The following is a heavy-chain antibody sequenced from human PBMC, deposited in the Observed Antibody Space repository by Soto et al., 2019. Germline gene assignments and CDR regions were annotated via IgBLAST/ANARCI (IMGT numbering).Heavy chain of an antibody. CDR1: GFTFSSAA. J-gene: IGHJ4*02. Sequence: PGGSLRLSCVCSGFTFSSAALHWVRQAPGKGLEWVAVVSSDGNHAYYPDHVKGRFTISRDNSQSTVYLQMKSLKPEETATYYCARDSDYSTASTHFDHWGQGTLVTASS. CDR3: ARDSDYSTASTHFDH. CDR2: VSSDGNHA. V-gene: IGHV3-30*04. D-gene: IGHD4-4*01.